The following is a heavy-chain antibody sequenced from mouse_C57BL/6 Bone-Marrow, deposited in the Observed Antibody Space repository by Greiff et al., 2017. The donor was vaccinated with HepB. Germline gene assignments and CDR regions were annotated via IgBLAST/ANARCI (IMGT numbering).Heavy chain of an antibody. D-gene: IGHD2-4*01. V-gene: IGHV1-81*01. J-gene: IGHJ4*01. CDR3: AREGEMITTRYAMDY. Sequence: VQLQESGAELARPGASVKLSCKASGYTFTSYGISWVKQRTGQGLEWIGEIYPRSGNTYYNEKFKGKATLTADKSSSTAYMELRSLTSEDSAVYFCAREGEMITTRYAMDYWGQGTSVTVSS. CDR1: GYTFTSYG. CDR2: IYPRSGNT.